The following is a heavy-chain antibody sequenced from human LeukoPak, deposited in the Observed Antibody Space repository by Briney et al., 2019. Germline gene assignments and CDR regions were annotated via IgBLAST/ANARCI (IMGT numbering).Heavy chain of an antibody. J-gene: IGHJ4*02. CDR2: IRSKAYGGTT. V-gene: IGHV3-49*04. D-gene: IGHD4-17*01. CDR1: GFTFGDYA. Sequence: GRSLRLSCTASGFTFGDYAMSWVRQAPGKGLEWVGFIRSKAYGGTTEYAASVKGRFTISRDDSKSIAYLQMNSLKTEDIAVYYCTRGGYGDYGFDYWGQGTLVTVSS. CDR3: TRGGYGDYGFDY.